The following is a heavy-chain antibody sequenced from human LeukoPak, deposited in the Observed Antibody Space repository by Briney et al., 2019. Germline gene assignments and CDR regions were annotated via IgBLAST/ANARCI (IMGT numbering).Heavy chain of an antibody. D-gene: IGHD3-3*01. CDR3: AKDNTIFGVVIPHDY. CDR2: ISGSGGST. CDR1: GFTFSSYA. Sequence: GGSLRLSCAASGFTFSSYAMSWVRQAPGKGLEWVSAISGSGGSTYYADSVKGRSTISRDNSKNTLYLQMNSLRAEDTAVYYCAKDNTIFGVVIPHDYWGQGTLVTVSS. J-gene: IGHJ4*02. V-gene: IGHV3-23*01.